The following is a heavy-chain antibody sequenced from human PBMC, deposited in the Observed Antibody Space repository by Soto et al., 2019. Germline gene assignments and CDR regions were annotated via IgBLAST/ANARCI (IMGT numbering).Heavy chain of an antibody. CDR1: GGTFSSYA. Sequence: SVNVSCKASGGTFSSYAISGLRQAPGQGLEWMGGIIPIFGTANYAQKFQGRVTIIADESTGTTYMELTSLRSGDTAVYYCARAPILVGETTYENYFDYWGQGTLVTVSS. CDR3: ARAPILVGETTYENYFDY. J-gene: IGHJ4*02. CDR2: IIPIFGTA. V-gene: IGHV1-69*13. D-gene: IGHD2-21*01.